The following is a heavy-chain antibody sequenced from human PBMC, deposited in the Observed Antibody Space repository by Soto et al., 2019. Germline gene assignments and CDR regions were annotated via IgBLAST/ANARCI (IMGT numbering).Heavy chain of an antibody. D-gene: IGHD6-6*01. J-gene: IGHJ6*02. CDR2: IIPIFGTT. Sequence: QVQLVQSGAEVKKPGSSVKVSCKASGGTFSSYAINWVRQAPGQGLEWMGRIIPIFGTTNYAQKFQGRVTITADESTSTAYMDLSSLRSDDTAVYYCAKSPDPYSSSNYYYYGMDVWGQGTTVTVSS. V-gene: IGHV1-69*15. CDR3: AKSPDPYSSSNYYYYGMDV. CDR1: GGTFSSYA.